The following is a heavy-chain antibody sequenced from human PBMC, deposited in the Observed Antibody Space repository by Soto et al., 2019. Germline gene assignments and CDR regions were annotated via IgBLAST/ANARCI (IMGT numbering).Heavy chain of an antibody. V-gene: IGHV3-33*01. J-gene: IGHJ4*02. CDR3: ARDPDSSGQGDYFDY. CDR2: IWYDGSNK. CDR1: GFTFSSYG. D-gene: IGHD3-22*01. Sequence: GGSLRLSCAASGFTFSSYGMHWVRQAPGKGLEWVAVIWYDGSNKYYGDSVKGRFTISRDNSKNTLYLQMNSLRAEDTAVYYCARDPDSSGQGDYFDYWGQGTLVTVSS.